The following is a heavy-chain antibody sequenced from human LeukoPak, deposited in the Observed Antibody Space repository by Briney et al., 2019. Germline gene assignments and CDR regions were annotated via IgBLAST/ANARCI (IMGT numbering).Heavy chain of an antibody. J-gene: IGHJ4*02. CDR2: IIPIFGTV. Sequence: SVKVSCKASGGTFSSYAISWVRQAPGQGLEWMGGIIPIFGTVNYAQKFQGRVTITADESTSTPYMELSSLRSQDTAVYYCARIFGSSSSFDYWGQGTLVTVSS. D-gene: IGHD6-6*01. V-gene: IGHV1-69*13. CDR1: GGTFSSYA. CDR3: ARIFGSSSSFDY.